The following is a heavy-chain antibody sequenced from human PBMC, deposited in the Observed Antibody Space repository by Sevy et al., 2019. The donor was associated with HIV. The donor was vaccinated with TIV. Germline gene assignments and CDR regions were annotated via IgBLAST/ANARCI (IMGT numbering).Heavy chain of an antibody. Sequence: GGSLRLSCAASGFTFSDYYMSWIRQAPGKGLEWLSYISSSSSYITYADSVKGRFTISRDNAKNSLYLQMNSLRAEDTALYYCARDIQRQYGDSLDYWGQGTLVTVSS. CDR2: ISSSSSYI. D-gene: IGHD4-17*01. CDR3: ARDIQRQYGDSLDY. CDR1: GFTFSDYY. V-gene: IGHV3-11*06. J-gene: IGHJ4*02.